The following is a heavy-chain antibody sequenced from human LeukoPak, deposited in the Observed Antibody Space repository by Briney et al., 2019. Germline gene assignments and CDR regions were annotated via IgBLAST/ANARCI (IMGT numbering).Heavy chain of an antibody. Sequence: SETLSLTCAAYGGSFSGYYWSWIRQPPGKGLEWIGEINHSGSTNYNPSLKSRVTISVDTSKNQFSLKLSSVTAADTAVYYCARLHYDFCFDYWGQGTLVTVSS. CDR3: ARLHYDFCFDY. D-gene: IGHD3-3*01. CDR2: INHSGST. J-gene: IGHJ4*02. V-gene: IGHV4-34*01. CDR1: GGSFSGYY.